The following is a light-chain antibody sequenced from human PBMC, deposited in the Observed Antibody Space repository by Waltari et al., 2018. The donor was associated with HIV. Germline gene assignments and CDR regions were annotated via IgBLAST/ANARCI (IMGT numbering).Light chain of an antibody. J-gene: IGLJ2*01. Sequence: QSALTQPASVSGSPGQSPTIPCTGTSSDVGGYNLVSWYQQHPGKAPKLMIYEGSKRPSGVSNRFSGSKSGNTASLTISGLQAEDEADYYCCAYAGSTTYVIFGGGTKLTVL. CDR1: SSDVGGYNL. CDR2: EGS. CDR3: CAYAGSTTYVI. V-gene: IGLV2-23*01.